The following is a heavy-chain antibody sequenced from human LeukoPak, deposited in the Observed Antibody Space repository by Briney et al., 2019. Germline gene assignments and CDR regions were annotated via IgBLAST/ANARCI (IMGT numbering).Heavy chain of an antibody. CDR2: IRYDGSNK. CDR1: GFTFSSYG. J-gene: IGHJ2*01. Sequence: GGSLRLSCAASGFTFSSYGMHWVRQAPGKGLEWMAFIRYDGSNKYYAGSVKGRFPISRENSKNTLYLQMNSLRAEDTAVYYCAKDGLPIVVVPAAVGVGWYFDLWGRGTLVTVSS. CDR3: AKDGLPIVVVPAAVGVGWYFDL. V-gene: IGHV3-30*02. D-gene: IGHD2-2*01.